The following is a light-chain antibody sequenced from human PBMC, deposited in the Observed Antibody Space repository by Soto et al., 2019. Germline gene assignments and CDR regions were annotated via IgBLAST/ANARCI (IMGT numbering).Light chain of an antibody. CDR1: QSISNW. V-gene: IGKV1-5*01. CDR2: HAS. CDR3: QEYNSYTGT. J-gene: IGKJ1*01. Sequence: DNQMTQSPSTLSASVGDRVTITCRASQSISNWLAWYQQKPGTAPKVLIYHASNLQSGVPSRFSGSGSGTEFTLTISSLQPDDFGTYYCQEYNSYTGTFGPGTKVDIK.